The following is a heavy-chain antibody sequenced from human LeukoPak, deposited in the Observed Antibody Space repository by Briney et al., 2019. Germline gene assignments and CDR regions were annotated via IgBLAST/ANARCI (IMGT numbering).Heavy chain of an antibody. CDR1: SYTFTSYG. V-gene: IGHV1-46*01. Sequence: GASVKVSCKASSYTFTSYGINWVRQAPGQGFEWLGIINPNAGDTDYAQKFQGRVTMTRDTSTNTVYMELSSLRSEDTAVYYCAREWTFRFGGVIPKPRQSGYDVFDIWGQGTMVIVSS. CDR2: INPNAGDT. CDR3: AREWTFRFGGVIPKPRQSGYDVFDI. D-gene: IGHD3-16*02. J-gene: IGHJ3*02.